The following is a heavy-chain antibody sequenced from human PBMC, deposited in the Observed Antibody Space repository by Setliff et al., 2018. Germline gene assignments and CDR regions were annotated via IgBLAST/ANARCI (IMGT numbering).Heavy chain of an antibody. Sequence: SETLSLTCAVSGYSISSGYYWGWIRQPPGKGLEWIGSIYHSGSTYYNPSLKSRVTMSVDTSKNQFSLKLSSVTAADTAVYYCARTNYYDGSTYFNWFDPWGQGTLGTAPQ. CDR1: GYSISSGYY. V-gene: IGHV4-38-2*01. CDR3: ARTNYYDGSTYFNWFDP. CDR2: IYHSGST. D-gene: IGHD3-22*01. J-gene: IGHJ5*02.